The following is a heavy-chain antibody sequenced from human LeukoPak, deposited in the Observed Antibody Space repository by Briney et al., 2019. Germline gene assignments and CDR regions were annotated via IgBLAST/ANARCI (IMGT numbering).Heavy chain of an antibody. CDR2: IYYIWST. Sequence: SETLSLTFTVSVGSISIYYCSCIRQPPGKRREWVGYIYYIWSTNYNPSLKSRVTISVDTSKNQFSLKLSSVTAADTAVYYCARDTGEYYYYYYMDVWGKGTTVTVSS. V-gene: IGHV4-59*01. CDR1: VGSISIYY. J-gene: IGHJ6*03. CDR3: ARDTGEYYYYYYMDV. D-gene: IGHD7-27*01.